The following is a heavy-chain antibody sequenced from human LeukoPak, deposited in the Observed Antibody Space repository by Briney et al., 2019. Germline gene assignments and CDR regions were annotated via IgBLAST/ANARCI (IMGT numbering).Heavy chain of an antibody. J-gene: IGHJ5*02. Sequence: GGSLRLSCAASGFTFSSFWMSWVRRAPGKGREGVANIKQEGSEKYYVDSVKGRFTISRDNAKNSLYLQMNSLRAEDTAVYSCASVRGVIRRWFDPWGQGTLVTVSS. CDR1: GFTFSSFW. V-gene: IGHV3-7*01. CDR2: IKQEGSEK. CDR3: ASVRGVIRRWFDP. D-gene: IGHD3-10*02.